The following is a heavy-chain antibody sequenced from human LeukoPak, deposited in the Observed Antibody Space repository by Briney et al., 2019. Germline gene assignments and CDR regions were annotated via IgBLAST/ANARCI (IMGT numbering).Heavy chain of an antibody. V-gene: IGHV3-23*01. J-gene: IGHJ3*02. Sequence: GGSLRLSCAASGFTFSSYAMSWVRQAPGKGLEWVSAISGSGGSTYYADSVKGRFTISRDNSKNTLYLQMNSLRAEDTAVYYCAKDHIRYTAMVDDAFDIWGQGTMVTVSS. CDR2: ISGSGGST. D-gene: IGHD5-18*01. CDR1: GFTFSSYA. CDR3: AKDHIRYTAMVDDAFDI.